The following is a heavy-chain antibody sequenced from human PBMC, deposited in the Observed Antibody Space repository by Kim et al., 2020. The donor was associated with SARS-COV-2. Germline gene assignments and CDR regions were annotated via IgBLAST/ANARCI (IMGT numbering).Heavy chain of an antibody. D-gene: IGHD6-13*01. Sequence: KGRFTISRDNSKNTLYLQMNSLRAEDTAVYYCAREAHSSSWHYYYYGMDVWGQGTTVTVSS. J-gene: IGHJ6*02. V-gene: IGHV3-30*07. CDR3: AREAHSSSWHYYYYGMDV.